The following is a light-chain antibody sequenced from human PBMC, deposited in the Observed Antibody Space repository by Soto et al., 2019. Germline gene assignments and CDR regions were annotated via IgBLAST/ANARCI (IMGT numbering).Light chain of an antibody. CDR3: QQTYSSPIT. J-gene: IGKJ5*01. CDR1: QSISSY. V-gene: IGKV1-39*01. Sequence: DTQMHQSPSSLSASVGDSVAITGRASQSISSYLNWYQQKPGKAPKLLISAASILQSGVPSRFSGSGSGTDFTLTISNLQPEDFAGYYCQQTYSSPITFGQGTQLEIK. CDR2: AAS.